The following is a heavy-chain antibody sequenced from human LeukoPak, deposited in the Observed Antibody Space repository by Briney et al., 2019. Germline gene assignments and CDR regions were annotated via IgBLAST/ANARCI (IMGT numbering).Heavy chain of an antibody. Sequence: ASVKVSCKASGYTFTRYGIAWVRRAPGQGLEWMGIINPSGGSTSYAQKFQGRVTMTRDTSTSTVYMELSSLRSEDTAVYYCARDIGGSYYGAFDIWGQGTMVTVSS. J-gene: IGHJ3*02. D-gene: IGHD1-26*01. CDR1: GYTFTRYG. CDR2: INPSGGST. CDR3: ARDIGGSYYGAFDI. V-gene: IGHV1-46*01.